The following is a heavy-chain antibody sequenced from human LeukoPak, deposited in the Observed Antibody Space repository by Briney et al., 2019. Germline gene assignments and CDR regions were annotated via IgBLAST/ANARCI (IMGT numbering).Heavy chain of an antibody. CDR1: GFTFSYYE. D-gene: IGHD3-10*01. V-gene: IGHV3-48*03. J-gene: IGHJ4*02. CDR3: ARHYSASGSYHAYFDF. Sequence: GGSLRLSCAASGFTFSYYEMNWVRQAPGKGLEWISYIDTRGSTIYYADSVKGRFTISRDNAKNSLYLQMNSLRADDTAIYYCARHYSASGSYHAYFDFWGQGTLVTVSS. CDR2: IDTRGSTI.